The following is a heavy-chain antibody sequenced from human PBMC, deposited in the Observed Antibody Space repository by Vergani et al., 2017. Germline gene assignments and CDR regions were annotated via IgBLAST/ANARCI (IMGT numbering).Heavy chain of an antibody. J-gene: IGHJ6*02. V-gene: IGHV3-9*01. CDR2: ISWNSGST. CDR1: GFTFDDYA. D-gene: IGHD3-3*01. CDR3: AKDSGYDFWSGYFYYGMDV. Sequence: EVQLVESGGGLVQPGRSLRLSCAASGFTFDDYAMHWVRQAPGKGLEWVSGISWNSGSTGYADSVKGRFTISRDNAKNSLYLQMKRLRAEDTALYYCAKDSGYDFWSGYFYYGMDVWGQGTTVTVSS.